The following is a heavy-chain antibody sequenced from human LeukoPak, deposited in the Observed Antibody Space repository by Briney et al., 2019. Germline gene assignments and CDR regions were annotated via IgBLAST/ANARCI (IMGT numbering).Heavy chain of an antibody. CDR1: VDSISSYY. J-gene: IGHJ4*02. D-gene: IGHD2-2*01. CDR3: ARVDCSSTSCYQNRYYFDY. V-gene: IGHV4-59*01. Sequence: PSETLSLTCTVSVDSISSYYWSWIRQPPGKGLEWIVYIYYSGSTNYNPSLKSRVTISLDTSKNQFSLKLSSVTAADTAVYYCARVDCSSTSCYQNRYYFDYWGQGTLVTVSS. CDR2: IYYSGST.